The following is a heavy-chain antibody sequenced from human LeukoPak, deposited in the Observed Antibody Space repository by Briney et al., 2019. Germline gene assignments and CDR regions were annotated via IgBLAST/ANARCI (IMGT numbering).Heavy chain of an antibody. Sequence: PSETLSLTCAVYGGSFSGYYWSWIRQPPGKGLEWIGEINHSGSTNYNPSLKSRVTISVDTSKNQFSLKLSSVTAADTAVYYCASGRSWYYDSSGYYYWGQGTLVTVSS. CDR3: ASGRSWYYDSSGYYY. J-gene: IGHJ4*02. D-gene: IGHD3-22*01. CDR1: GGSFSGYY. CDR2: INHSGST. V-gene: IGHV4-34*01.